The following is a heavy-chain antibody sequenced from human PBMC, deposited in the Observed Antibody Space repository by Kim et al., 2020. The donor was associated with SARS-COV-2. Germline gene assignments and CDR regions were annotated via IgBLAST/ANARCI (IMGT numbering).Heavy chain of an antibody. V-gene: IGHV3-7*01. J-gene: IGHJ4*02. CDR3: ARGRSGTFDF. D-gene: IGHD2-15*01. Sequence: GGSLRLSCAASGFTFSIYWMHWVRQAPGKGLEWVSNIKEDGSEKYYVDSVKGRFTISSDNAKNSLYLQMNSLRAEDTAVYYCARGRSGTFDFWVQGTLVT. CDR1: GFTFSIYW. CDR2: IKEDGSEK.